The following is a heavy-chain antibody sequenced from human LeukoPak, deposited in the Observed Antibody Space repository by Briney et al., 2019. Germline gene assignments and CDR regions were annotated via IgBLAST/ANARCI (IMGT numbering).Heavy chain of an antibody. V-gene: IGHV4-34*01. D-gene: IGHD2-21*02. CDR2: INHSGST. Sequence: PSETLSLTCAVYGGSFSDYYWSWIRQPPGKGLEWIGEINHSGSTNYNPSLKSRVTISVDTSKNQFSLKLSSVTAADTAVYYCARDLRLDIVVVTAHDAFDIWGQGTMVTVSS. CDR3: ARDLRLDIVVVTAHDAFDI. J-gene: IGHJ3*02. CDR1: GGSFSDYY.